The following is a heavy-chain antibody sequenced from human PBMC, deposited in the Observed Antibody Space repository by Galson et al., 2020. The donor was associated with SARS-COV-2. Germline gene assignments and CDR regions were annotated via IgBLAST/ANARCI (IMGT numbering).Heavy chain of an antibody. CDR2: VYYSGTT. Sequence: SETLSLTCTVSGGSITSSPSYWGWIRQPPGKGLEWVASVYYSGTTYYNPSLKSRVTISVDTSKNQFSLTLSSVTAADTALYYCARHMSGVSVTSAFQLWGQGTLVSVSS. D-gene: IGHD3-10*01. J-gene: IGHJ3*01. V-gene: IGHV4-39*01. CDR3: ARHMSGVSVTSAFQL. CDR1: GGSITSSPSY.